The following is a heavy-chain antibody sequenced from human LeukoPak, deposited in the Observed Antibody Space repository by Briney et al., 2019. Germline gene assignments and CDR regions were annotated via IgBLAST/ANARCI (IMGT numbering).Heavy chain of an antibody. J-gene: IGHJ4*02. CDR3: ALDCCTGSRFDH. CDR2: ISYDGSNK. V-gene: IGHV3-33*05. Sequence: GGSLRLSCAASGFTFSSYGMHWVRQAPGKGLEWVAVISYDGSNKYYADSVKGRFTISRDNSKNTLYLQMNSLTVEDTAVYYCALDCCTGSRFDHWGQGTLVTVSS. CDR1: GFTFSSYG. D-gene: IGHD2-8*02.